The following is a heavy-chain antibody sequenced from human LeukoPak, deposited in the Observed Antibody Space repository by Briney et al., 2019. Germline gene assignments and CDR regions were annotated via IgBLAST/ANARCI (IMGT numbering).Heavy chain of an antibody. CDR2: IIPIFGTA. Sequence: ASMKVSCKASGGTFSSYAISWVRQAPGQGLEWMGGIIPIFGTANYAQKFQGRVTITTDESTSTAYMELSSLRSEDTAVYYCARGSPLGDSSGYRLDYWGQGTLVTVSS. J-gene: IGHJ4*02. D-gene: IGHD3-22*01. V-gene: IGHV1-69*05. CDR3: ARGSPLGDSSGYRLDY. CDR1: GGTFSSYA.